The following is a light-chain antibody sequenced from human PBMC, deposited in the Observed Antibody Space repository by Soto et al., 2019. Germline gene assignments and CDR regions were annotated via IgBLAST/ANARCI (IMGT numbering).Light chain of an antibody. CDR3: QQRSNWIT. Sequence: EIVLPQSPATLSVSPGESATLSCRASQSVSSYLAWYQQKPGQAPRLLIYDASNRATGIPARFSGSGSGTDFTLTISSLEPEDFAVYYCQQRSNWITFGQGTRLEIK. J-gene: IGKJ5*01. CDR2: DAS. V-gene: IGKV3-11*01. CDR1: QSVSSY.